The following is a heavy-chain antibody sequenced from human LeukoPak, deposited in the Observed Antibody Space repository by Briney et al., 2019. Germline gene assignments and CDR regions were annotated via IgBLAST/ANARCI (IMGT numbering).Heavy chain of an antibody. CDR3: ARDRQLGWFGP. V-gene: IGHV4-61*02. Sequence: SQTLSLTCTVSGDSISSGNYFWAWIRQSAGKGLEWIWRIHSDGLANYNPSLRSRVTISVDTSNNQFSLKVKSVTAADTATYYCARDRQLGWFGPWGQGILVTVSS. J-gene: IGHJ5*02. CDR1: GDSISSGNYF. D-gene: IGHD3-16*01. CDR2: IHSDGLA.